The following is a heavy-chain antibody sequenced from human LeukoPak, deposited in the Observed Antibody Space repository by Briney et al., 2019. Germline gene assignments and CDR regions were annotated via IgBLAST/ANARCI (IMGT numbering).Heavy chain of an antibody. J-gene: IGHJ3*02. Sequence: GGSLRLSYVASEFLFSSHSMSWVRQAPGQGLEWVSYIGGRDNSVYYADSVKGRFTISRDNAKNSLYLQMNSLRAEDTAVYYCARDRDGYLREAFDIWGQGTMVTVSS. V-gene: IGHV3-48*01. CDR2: IGGRDNSV. D-gene: IGHD5-24*01. CDR1: EFLFSSHS. CDR3: ARDRDGYLREAFDI.